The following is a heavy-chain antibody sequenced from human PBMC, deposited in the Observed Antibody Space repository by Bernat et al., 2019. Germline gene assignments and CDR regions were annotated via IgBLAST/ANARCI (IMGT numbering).Heavy chain of an antibody. CDR3: ARQISPTGYSSSWSVDY. CDR2: IYYRGST. D-gene: IGHD6-13*01. Sequence: QLQLQESGPGLVKPPETLSLTCTVSGGSISSSSYYWGWIRQPPGKGLEWIGSIYYRGSTYYNPSLKSRVTISADTSKNQLSLKLSSVTAADTAVHYCARQISPTGYSSSWSVDYWGQGTLVTVSS. J-gene: IGHJ4*02. V-gene: IGHV4-39*01. CDR1: GGSISSSSYY.